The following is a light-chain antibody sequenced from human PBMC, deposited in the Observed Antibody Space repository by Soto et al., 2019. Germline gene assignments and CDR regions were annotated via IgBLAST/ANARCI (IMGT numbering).Light chain of an antibody. Sequence: DIQMTQSPSSLSASVGDRVTITCRASQSISRYLNWYQQKPGKAPKLLIYAASILQSGVPSRFSGSVSGRDFTLTISSLQPEDFATYFCQQTYSIPTWTFGQGTKVEIK. CDR2: AAS. CDR1: QSISRY. V-gene: IGKV1-39*01. CDR3: QQTYSIPTWT. J-gene: IGKJ1*01.